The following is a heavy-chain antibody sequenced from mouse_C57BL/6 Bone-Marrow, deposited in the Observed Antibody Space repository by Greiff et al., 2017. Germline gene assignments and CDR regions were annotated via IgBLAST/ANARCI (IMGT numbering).Heavy chain of an antibody. CDR1: GFTFSSYA. J-gene: IGHJ3*01. CDR3: ARDEGRHLKLAWFAY. CDR2: ISGGGSST. V-gene: IGHV5-4*01. Sequence: EVKLVESGGGLVKPGGSLKLSCAASGFTFSSYAMSWVRQTPEKRLEWVATISGGGSSTYYPDNVKGRFTISRDNAKNNRELQISKLKSEDTAMYYCARDEGRHLKLAWFAYWGQGTPVTVSA. D-gene: IGHD3-2*02.